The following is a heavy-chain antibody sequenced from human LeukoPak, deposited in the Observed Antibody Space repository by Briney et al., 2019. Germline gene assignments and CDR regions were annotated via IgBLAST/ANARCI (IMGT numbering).Heavy chain of an antibody. D-gene: IGHD5-18*01. V-gene: IGHV3-66*01. CDR3: ARDDPLAMGFFDY. CDR2: IYSGGST. CDR1: GFTVSSNF. J-gene: IGHJ4*02. Sequence: GGSLRLSCAASGFTVSSNFMTWVRQAPGKGLEWVSVIYSGGSTYYADSVKDRFTISRDNSKNMLYLQMNSLRAEDTAVYYCARDDPLAMGFFDYWGQGTLVTVSS.